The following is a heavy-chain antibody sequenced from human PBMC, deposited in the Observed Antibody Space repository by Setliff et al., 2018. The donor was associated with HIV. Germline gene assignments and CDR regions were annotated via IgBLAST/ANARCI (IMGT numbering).Heavy chain of an antibody. CDR1: GGSISSSNW. V-gene: IGHV4-4*02. CDR3: AKDRQQWLLLSPRYFDY. CDR2: IYHSGST. D-gene: IGHD6-19*01. J-gene: IGHJ4*02. Sequence: KTSETLSFTCTVSGGSISSSNWWSWVRQPPGKRLEWIGEIYHSGSTNYNPSLKSRVTISVDKSKNQFTLKLSSVTDADTALYYCAKDRQQWLLLSPRYFDYWGQGTLVTVSS.